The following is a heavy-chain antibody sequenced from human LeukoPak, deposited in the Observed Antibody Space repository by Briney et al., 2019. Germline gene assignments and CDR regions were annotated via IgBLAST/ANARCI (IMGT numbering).Heavy chain of an antibody. CDR2: INHSGST. D-gene: IGHD1-26*01. V-gene: IGHV4-34*01. CDR1: GGSFSGYY. Sequence: SETLSLTCAVYGGSFSGYYWSWIRQPPGKGLEWIGEINHSGSTNYNLSLKSRVTISVDTSKNQFSLKLSSVTAADTAVYYCARAQRTYYAPVLRWFDPWGQGTLVTVSS. J-gene: IGHJ5*02. CDR3: ARAQRTYYAPVLRWFDP.